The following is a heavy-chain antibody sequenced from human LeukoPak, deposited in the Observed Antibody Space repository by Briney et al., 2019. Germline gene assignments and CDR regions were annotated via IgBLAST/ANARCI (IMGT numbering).Heavy chain of an antibody. J-gene: IGHJ4*02. D-gene: IGHD6-13*01. CDR1: GYSFTNCW. CDR2: IYPGDSDT. Sequence: GESLKISCKGSGYSFTNCWIGWVRQMPGKGLEWMGVIYPGDSDTRYSPPFQGQVTISVDKSISTAYLQWSSLKASDTAMYYCATSIATSGHFDYWGQGTLVTVSS. V-gene: IGHV5-51*01. CDR3: ATSIATSGHFDY.